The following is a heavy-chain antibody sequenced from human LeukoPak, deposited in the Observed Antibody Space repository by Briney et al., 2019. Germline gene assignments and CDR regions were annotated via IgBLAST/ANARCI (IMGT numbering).Heavy chain of an antibody. J-gene: IGHJ4*02. CDR1: GFTFSDYY. CDR3: ARDSDILTGYQDY. V-gene: IGHV3-11*01. Sequence: GGSLRLSCAASGFTFSDYYMSWIRQAPGKGLEWVSYISSSGSTIYYADSVKGRYTISRDNAKNSLYLQMNSLRAEDTAVYYCARDSDILTGYQDYWGQGTLVTVSS. D-gene: IGHD3-9*01. CDR2: ISSSGSTI.